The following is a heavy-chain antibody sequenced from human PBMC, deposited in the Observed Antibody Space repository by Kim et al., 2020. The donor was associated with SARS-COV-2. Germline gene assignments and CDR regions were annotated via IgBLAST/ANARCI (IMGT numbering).Heavy chain of an antibody. CDR1: GFTFSSSS. CDR3: ARDFEAAAGTIWDY. V-gene: IGHV3-21*01. Sequence: GGSLRLSCAASGFTFSSSSMNWVRQAPGKGLEWVSSISSSSSYIYYADSVKGRFTISRDNAKNSLYLQMNSLRAEDTAVYYCARDFEAAAGTIWDYWGQGALGTVSS. CDR2: ISSSSSYI. D-gene: IGHD6-13*01. J-gene: IGHJ4*02.